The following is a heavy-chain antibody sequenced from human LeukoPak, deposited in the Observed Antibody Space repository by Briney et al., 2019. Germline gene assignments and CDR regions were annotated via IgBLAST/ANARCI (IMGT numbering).Heavy chain of an antibody. CDR2: INTRNGNA. CDR3: ARNHLGLGL. J-gene: IGHJ4*02. D-gene: IGHD3-16*01. CDR1: GYTFTTYE. V-gene: IGHV1-18*01. Sequence: AASEKVSCKASGYTFTTYEIIWVRQAPGQGLEWMGWINTRNGNANYAHQLQGRVTMTTDTSTSTSYMELASLRFDDTAIYYCARNHLGLGLWGQGTLVTVSS.